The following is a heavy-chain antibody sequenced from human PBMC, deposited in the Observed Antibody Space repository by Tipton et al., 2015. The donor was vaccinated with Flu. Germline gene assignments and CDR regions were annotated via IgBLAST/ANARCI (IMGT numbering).Heavy chain of an antibody. V-gene: IGHV3-23*01. CDR2: ISGSGGST. CDR1: GFTFSSYA. D-gene: IGHD3-3*01. J-gene: IGHJ2*01. CDR3: AKVWIFGYFDL. Sequence: SLRLSCAASGFTFSSYAMSWVRQAPGKGLEWVSAISGSGGSTYYADSVKGRFTISRDNSQKTLYLQMNSLRAEDTAVYYCAKVWIFGYFDLWGRGTLVTVSS.